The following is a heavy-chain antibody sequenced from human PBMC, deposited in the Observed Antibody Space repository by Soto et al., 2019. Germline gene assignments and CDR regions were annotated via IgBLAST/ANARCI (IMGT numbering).Heavy chain of an antibody. V-gene: IGHV3-48*03. D-gene: IGHD6-13*01. CDR2: ISSSGTTI. J-gene: IGHJ4*02. CDR3: VRFGGAAAGPGDY. Sequence: PGGSLRLSCVASEFTFSSYEMNWVRQAPGKGLEWVSYISSSGTTIYYTDSVKGRFTISRDNAKKSLYLQMNSLRAEDTAVYYCVRFGGAAAGPGDYWGQGTLGNVS. CDR1: EFTFSSYE.